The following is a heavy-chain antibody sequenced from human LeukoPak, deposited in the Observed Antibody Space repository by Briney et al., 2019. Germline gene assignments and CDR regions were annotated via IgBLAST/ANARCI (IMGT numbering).Heavy chain of an antibody. D-gene: IGHD2-2*01. Sequence: GESLKISCKGSGYSFTSCWIGWVRQMPGKGLEWMGIIYPGDSDTRYSPSFQGQVTISADKSISTAYLQWSSLKASDTAMYYCARGIVVVPAAIVPWFDPWGQGTLVTVSS. J-gene: IGHJ5*02. CDR2: IYPGDSDT. CDR3: ARGIVVVPAAIVPWFDP. CDR1: GYSFTSCW. V-gene: IGHV5-51*01.